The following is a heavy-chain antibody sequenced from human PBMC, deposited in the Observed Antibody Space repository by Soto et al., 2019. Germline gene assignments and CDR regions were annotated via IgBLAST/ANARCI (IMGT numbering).Heavy chain of an antibody. V-gene: IGHV1-69*02. Sequence: QVQLVHSGAEVKKPGSSVKVSCKASGGTFSSYTISWVRQAPGQGLEWMGRIIPILGIANYAQKFQGRVTITADKSTSTAYMELSSLRSEDTAVYYCARNRVGYCSGGSCYSGRDYYYYYMDVWGKGTTVTVSS. CDR1: GGTFSSYT. D-gene: IGHD2-15*01. CDR2: IIPILGIA. J-gene: IGHJ6*03. CDR3: ARNRVGYCSGGSCYSGRDYYYYYMDV.